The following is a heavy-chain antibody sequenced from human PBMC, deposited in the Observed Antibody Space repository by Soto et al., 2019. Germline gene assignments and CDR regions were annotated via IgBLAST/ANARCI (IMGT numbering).Heavy chain of an antibody. J-gene: IGHJ5*02. CDR2: INPSGGST. Sequence: ASVKVSCKASGYTFTSYYMHWVRQAPGQGLERMGIINPSGGSTSYAQKFQGRVTMTRDTSTSTVYMELSSLRSEDTAVYYCARDRGRITIFGVVPYPFDPWGQGTLVTVSS. D-gene: IGHD3-3*01. CDR3: ARDRGRITIFGVVPYPFDP. V-gene: IGHV1-46*01. CDR1: GYTFTSYY.